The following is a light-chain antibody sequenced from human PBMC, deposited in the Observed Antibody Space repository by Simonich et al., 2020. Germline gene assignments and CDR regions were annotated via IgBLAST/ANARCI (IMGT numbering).Light chain of an antibody. CDR2: EGS. V-gene: IGKV2D-29*02. CDR3: MQSIQLPPYT. J-gene: IGKJ2*01. CDR1: QSLLHSDGKTY. Sequence: DIVMTQTPLSLSVTPGQPASISCKSSQSLLHSDGKTYLYWYLQKPGQSPQLLIYEGSNRFSGVPDRFSGSGSGTDFTLKISRVEAEDVGVYYCMQSIQLPPYTFGQGTKLEIK.